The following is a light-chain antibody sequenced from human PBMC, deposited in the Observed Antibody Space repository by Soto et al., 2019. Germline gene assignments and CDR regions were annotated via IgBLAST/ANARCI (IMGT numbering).Light chain of an antibody. CDR2: GAS. CDR3: QQYNNWPFT. V-gene: IGKV3-15*01. J-gene: IGKJ3*01. CDR1: QSVSSN. Sequence: EIVMTQSPATLSVSPGERATLSCRASQSVSSNLAWYQQKPGQAPRLLIYGASTSATGILARFSGSGSGTEFTLTISSLQSEDFAVYYCQQYNNWPFTFGPGTKVDIK.